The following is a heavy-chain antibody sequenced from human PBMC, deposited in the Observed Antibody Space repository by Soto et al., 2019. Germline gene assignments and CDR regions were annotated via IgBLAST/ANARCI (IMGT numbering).Heavy chain of an antibody. CDR2: ITDSGGST. V-gene: IGHV3-23*01. Sequence: EVQLLESGGGLVQPGGSLRLSCAASGFTFNNYGMSWVRQAPGKGLEWVSAITDSGGSTYYADSVKGRFTISRANAKNTVYLQMNSLRAEDTAVYYCAKAATVVTLYYFDYWGQGTLVTVSS. D-gene: IGHD4-17*01. CDR3: AKAATVVTLYYFDY. J-gene: IGHJ4*02. CDR1: GFTFNNYG.